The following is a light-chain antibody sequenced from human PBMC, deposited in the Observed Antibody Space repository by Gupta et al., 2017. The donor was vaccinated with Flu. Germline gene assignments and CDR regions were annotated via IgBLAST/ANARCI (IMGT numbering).Light chain of an antibody. CDR3: HQEDSAKVT. V-gene: IGKV4-1*01. CDR2: WAS. CDR1: QRVLFKNKNY. J-gene: IGKJ5*01. Sequence: DIVVTQSPDSLAVSLGERANINCKSNQRVLFKNKNYLAWYQQKKGQPPTLLIHWASTRESGVPDRFSGSGSGTDFTLTISGLQAEDVAVYYCHQEDSAKVTFGQGTLLDIK.